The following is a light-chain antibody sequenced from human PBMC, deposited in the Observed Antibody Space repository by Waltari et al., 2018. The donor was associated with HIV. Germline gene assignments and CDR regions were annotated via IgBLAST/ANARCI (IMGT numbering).Light chain of an antibody. CDR2: GNN. CDR3: QSYGSSLSGPVV. V-gene: IGLV1-40*01. J-gene: IGLJ2*01. Sequence: QSVLTQPPSVSGAPGQRVTIPCTGSSPNFGEGNDVHWYQQLPGPAPKLLISGNNNRPSGVPDRFSGSKSGTSASLAITGLQAEDEADYFCQSYGSSLSGPVVFGGGTKLTLL. CDR1: SPNFGEGND.